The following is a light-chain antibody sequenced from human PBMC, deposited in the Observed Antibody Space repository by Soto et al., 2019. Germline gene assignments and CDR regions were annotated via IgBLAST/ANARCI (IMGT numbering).Light chain of an antibody. J-gene: IGLJ3*02. CDR2: EVS. V-gene: IGLV2-14*01. CDR3: NSYTIASTWV. CDR1: SYDVGAYNY. Sequence: QSALTQPASVSGSPGQSITISCTGTSYDVGAYNYVSWYQQHPGKAPKNMISEVSNRPPGISNRFSGSKSGNTASLTISGLQAEDEADYYCNSYTIASTWVFGGGTKVTVL.